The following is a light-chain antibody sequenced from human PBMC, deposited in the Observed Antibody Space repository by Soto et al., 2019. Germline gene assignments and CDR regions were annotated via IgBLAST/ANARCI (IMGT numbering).Light chain of an antibody. V-gene: IGLV1-44*01. J-gene: IGLJ1*01. CDR2: YDN. CDR3: VAWDDSLNGRV. Sequence: QAVVTQPPSASGTPGQRVTISCSGSNSNIGSNTVNWYQQLPGTAPKLLIYYDNLRPSGVPDRISGSKSGTSASLAISGLQSDDEADYYCVAWDDSLNGRVFGTGTKVTVL. CDR1: NSNIGSNT.